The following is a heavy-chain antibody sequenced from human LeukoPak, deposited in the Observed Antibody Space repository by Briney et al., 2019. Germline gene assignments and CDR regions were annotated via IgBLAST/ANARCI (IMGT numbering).Heavy chain of an antibody. Sequence: GVSLRLSCAASGFTFSSYAMSWVRQAPGKGLEWVSAISGSGGSTYYADSVKGRFTISRDNSKNTLYLQMNSLRAEDTAVYYCAKAGMVRGGPRYYMDVWGKGTTVTVSS. J-gene: IGHJ6*03. D-gene: IGHD3-10*01. CDR3: AKAGMVRGGPRYYMDV. V-gene: IGHV3-23*01. CDR2: ISGSGGST. CDR1: GFTFSSYA.